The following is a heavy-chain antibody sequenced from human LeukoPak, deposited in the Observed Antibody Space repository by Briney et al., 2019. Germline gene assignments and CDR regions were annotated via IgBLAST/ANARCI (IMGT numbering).Heavy chain of an antibody. CDR1: GYSFTSYW. V-gene: IGHV5-51*01. Sequence: GESLKISCKGSGYSFTSYWIGWVRQMPGKGLEWMGIIYPGDSDTRYSPSFQGQVTISADKSISTAYLQWSSLKASDTAMYYCARLDGSGSHYTNWFDPWGQGTLVTVSS. D-gene: IGHD3-10*01. J-gene: IGHJ5*02. CDR3: ARLDGSGSHYTNWFDP. CDR2: IYPGDSDT.